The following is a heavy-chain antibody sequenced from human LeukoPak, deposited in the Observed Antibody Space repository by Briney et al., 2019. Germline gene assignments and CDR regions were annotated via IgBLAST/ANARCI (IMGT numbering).Heavy chain of an antibody. CDR1: GFTVGSTY. CDR2: IYSGGST. D-gene: IGHD1-26*01. V-gene: IGHV3-66*01. J-gene: IGHJ4*02. Sequence: LTGGSLGLSCAASGFTVGSTYMSWVRQAPGKGLEWVSLIYSGGSTYYADSVKGSFTISRNSFKNTLYLQMNSLRAEDTAVYYCATSLDLDSVGAFDYWGQGTLVTVSS. CDR3: ATSLDLDSVGAFDY.